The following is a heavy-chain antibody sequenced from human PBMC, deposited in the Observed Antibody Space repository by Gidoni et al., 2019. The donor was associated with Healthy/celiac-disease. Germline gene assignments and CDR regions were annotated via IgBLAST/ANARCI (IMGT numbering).Heavy chain of an antibody. J-gene: IGHJ6*02. D-gene: IGHD3-3*01. V-gene: IGHV3-15*07. CDR1: GITFSNAW. Sequence: EVQLVESGGGLVKPGGSLRLSCAASGITFSNAWMNWVRQAPGKGLEWFGRIKSKTDGGTTDYAAPVKGRFTISRDDSKNTLYLQMNSLKTEDTAVYYCTTAGFGLYYYYGMDVWGQGTTVTVSS. CDR3: TTAGFGLYYYYGMDV. CDR2: IKSKTDGGTT.